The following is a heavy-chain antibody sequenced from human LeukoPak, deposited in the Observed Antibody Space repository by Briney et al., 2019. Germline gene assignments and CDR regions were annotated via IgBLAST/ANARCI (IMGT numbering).Heavy chain of an antibody. CDR2: IYYSGST. Sequence: RPSETLSLTCTVSGGSISSGDYYWSWIRQHPGKGLEWIGYIYYSGSTYYNPSLKSRVTISVDTSKNQFSLKLSSVTAADTAVYYCAREVVLGASAFDIWGQGTMVTVSS. CDR1: GGSISSGDYY. J-gene: IGHJ3*02. CDR3: AREVVLGASAFDI. D-gene: IGHD2-2*01. V-gene: IGHV4-31*03.